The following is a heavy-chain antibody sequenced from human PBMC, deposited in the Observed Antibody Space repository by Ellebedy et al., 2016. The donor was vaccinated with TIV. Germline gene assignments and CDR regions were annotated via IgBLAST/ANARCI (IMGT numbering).Heavy chain of an antibody. J-gene: IGHJ6*02. CDR1: GYSFTSYW. Sequence: KVSCXGSGYSFTSYWIGWVRQMPGKGLEWMGIIYPGDSDTRYSPSFQGQVTISADKSISTAYLQWSSLKASDTAMYYCARQATVTTYYYYGMDVWGQGTTVTVSS. CDR3: ARQATVTTYYYYGMDV. CDR2: IYPGDSDT. V-gene: IGHV5-51*01. D-gene: IGHD4-17*01.